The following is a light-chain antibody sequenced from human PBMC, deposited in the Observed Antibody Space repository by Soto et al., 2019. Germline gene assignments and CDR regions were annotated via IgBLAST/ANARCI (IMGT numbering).Light chain of an antibody. Sequence: EIVLTQSPATLSLSPGERATLSCRASQSVSSYLAWYQQKPGQAPRLLIYDASNRATGIPARFSGSGSGTDFTLPIISLEPEDCAVYYCQQRSNWLGTFGQGTKLEIK. CDR1: QSVSSY. J-gene: IGKJ2*02. CDR3: QQRSNWLGT. V-gene: IGKV3-11*01. CDR2: DAS.